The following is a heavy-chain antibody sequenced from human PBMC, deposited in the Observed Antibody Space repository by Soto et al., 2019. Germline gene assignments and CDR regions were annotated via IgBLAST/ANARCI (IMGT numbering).Heavy chain of an antibody. Sequence: AASVKVSCKASGYTFTGYYMHWVRQAPGQGLEWMGWINPNSGGTNYAQKFQGWVTMTRDTSISTAYMELSRLRSDDTAVYYCARAALLWFGEGKEYDAFDIWGQGTMVTVSS. J-gene: IGHJ3*02. V-gene: IGHV1-2*04. D-gene: IGHD3-10*01. CDR2: INPNSGGT. CDR3: ARAALLWFGEGKEYDAFDI. CDR1: GYTFTGYY.